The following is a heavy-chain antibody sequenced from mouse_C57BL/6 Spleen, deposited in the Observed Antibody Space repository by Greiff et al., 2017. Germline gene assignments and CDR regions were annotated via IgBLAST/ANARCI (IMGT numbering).Heavy chain of an antibody. CDR2: IDPNSGGT. CDR1: GYTFTSYW. Sequence: QVQLQQPGAELVKPGASVKLSCKASGYTFTSYWMHWVKQRPGRGLEWIGRIDPNSGGTKYNEKFKSKATLTVDKPSSTAYMQLSSLTSEDSAVYDCARGFRYCGSSYRNYAMDDWGQGTSGTVSS. D-gene: IGHD1-1*01. J-gene: IGHJ4*01. V-gene: IGHV1-72*01. CDR3: ARGFRYCGSSYRNYAMDD.